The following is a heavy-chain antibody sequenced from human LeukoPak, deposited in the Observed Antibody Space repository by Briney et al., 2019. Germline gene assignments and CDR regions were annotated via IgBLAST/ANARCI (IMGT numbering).Heavy chain of an antibody. V-gene: IGHV3-21*01. D-gene: IGHD4-23*01. CDR2: ISDSSTYK. J-gene: IGHJ4*02. Sequence: PGGSLRPSCAASGFTFSSYSMNWVRQAPGKELEWVSSISDSSTYKYYADSVKGRFTISRDNAKNSLYLQMNSLRAEDTAVYYCARDYGGSSPFDYWGQGTLVTVSS. CDR1: GFTFSSYS. CDR3: ARDYGGSSPFDY.